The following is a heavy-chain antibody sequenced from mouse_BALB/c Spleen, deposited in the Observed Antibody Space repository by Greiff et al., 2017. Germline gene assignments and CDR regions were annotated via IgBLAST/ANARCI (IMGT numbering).Heavy chain of an antibody. Sequence: VHLVESGPELVKPGASVKIPCKASGYTFTDYNMDWVKQSHGKSLEWIGDINPNNGGTIYNQKFKGKATLTVDKSSSTAYMELRSLTSEDTAVYYCAPYRYEGFAYWGQGTLVTVSA. CDR2: INPNNGGT. V-gene: IGHV1-18*01. J-gene: IGHJ3*01. CDR1: GYTFTDYN. CDR3: APYRYEGFAY. D-gene: IGHD2-14*01.